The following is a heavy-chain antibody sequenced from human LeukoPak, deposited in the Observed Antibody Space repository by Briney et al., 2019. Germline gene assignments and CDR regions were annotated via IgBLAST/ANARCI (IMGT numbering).Heavy chain of an antibody. CDR2: VNNDGSTT. Sequence: GGSLRLSCAASGFTFSSYWMHWVRQAPGKGLVWVSRVNNDGSTTIYADSVRGGFTIPRDKTKKTLYLQMNSLRAEDTAVYFCLAAAGTIGWGQGTLVTVSS. CDR3: LAAAGTIG. V-gene: IGHV3-74*01. J-gene: IGHJ4*02. D-gene: IGHD6-13*01. CDR1: GFTFSSYW.